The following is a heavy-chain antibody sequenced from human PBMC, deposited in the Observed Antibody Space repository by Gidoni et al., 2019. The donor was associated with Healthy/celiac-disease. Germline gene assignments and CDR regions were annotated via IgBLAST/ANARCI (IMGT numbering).Heavy chain of an antibody. J-gene: IGHJ3*02. D-gene: IGHD7-27*01. V-gene: IGHV3-23*01. CDR3: AKGQNRNWGLLGPFAFDI. CDR1: GITFSSAA. Sequence: EVQRLESGGGWVQPGGSRRLSCAAAGITFSSAALSWVRQAPGKGLEGVSAISGSGGSTYYADSVEGRFTISRDNTKNTLYLQMNSLRAEDTAVYYCAKGQNRNWGLLGPFAFDIWGQGTMVTVSS. CDR2: ISGSGGST.